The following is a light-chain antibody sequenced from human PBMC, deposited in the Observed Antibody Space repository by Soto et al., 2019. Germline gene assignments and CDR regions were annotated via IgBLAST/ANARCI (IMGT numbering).Light chain of an antibody. V-gene: IGKV1-13*02. CDR3: QQFKSYPFT. Sequence: AIQLTQSPSSLSASVGDRVTITCRASQDVSGALAWYQQTPGQAPRILIYDVSTLQSGVPSRFSGCSSGTDFSLTISSPQPEAVATYFCQQFKSYPFTFGQGTQLEIK. CDR1: QDVSGA. J-gene: IGKJ5*01. CDR2: DVS.